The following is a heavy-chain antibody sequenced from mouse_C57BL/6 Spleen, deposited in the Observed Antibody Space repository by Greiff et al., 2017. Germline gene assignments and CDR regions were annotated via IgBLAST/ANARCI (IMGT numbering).Heavy chain of an antibody. V-gene: IGHV1-82*01. Sequence: VQLQESGPELVKPGASVKISCKASGYAFSSSWMNWVKQRPGKGLEWIGRIYPGDGDTNYNGKFKGKATLTADKSSSTAYMQLSSLTSEDSAVYFCARGGDYYGSTPSYWYFDVWGTGTTVTVSS. CDR1: GYAFSSSW. CDR3: ARGGDYYGSTPSYWYFDV. J-gene: IGHJ1*03. CDR2: IYPGDGDT. D-gene: IGHD1-1*01.